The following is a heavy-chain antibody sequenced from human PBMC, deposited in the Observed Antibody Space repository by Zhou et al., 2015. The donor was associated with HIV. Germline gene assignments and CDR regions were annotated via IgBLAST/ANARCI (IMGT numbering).Heavy chain of an antibody. V-gene: IGHV1-69*06. CDR3: TTAYAKYSYF. CDR2: ISLPSGTT. Sequence: QVQLVQSGAEVKKPGSSVKVSCKASGGTFSSYAISWVRQAPGQGLEWMGSISLPSGTTNYAQGYFQRRYSITTDRSTDRYTSTIYLDLWSLRPDDTATYYCTTAYAKYSYFWGQGTLVSVS. D-gene: IGHD2-2*01. CDR1: GGTFSSYA. J-gene: IGHJ4*02.